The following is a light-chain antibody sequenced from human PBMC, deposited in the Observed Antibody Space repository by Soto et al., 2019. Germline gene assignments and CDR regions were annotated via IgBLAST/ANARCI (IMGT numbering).Light chain of an antibody. V-gene: IGKV3-15*01. Sequence: EIVMTQSPATLSVSPGERATLSCRASQSVSSNLAWYQQKPGQAPRLLIYGASTRATGIPARFSGSGSGTEFTLNISSLQSEDFAVYYCHHYNNWPLTFGQGTKVEIK. CDR3: HHYNNWPLT. CDR1: QSVSSN. CDR2: GAS. J-gene: IGKJ1*01.